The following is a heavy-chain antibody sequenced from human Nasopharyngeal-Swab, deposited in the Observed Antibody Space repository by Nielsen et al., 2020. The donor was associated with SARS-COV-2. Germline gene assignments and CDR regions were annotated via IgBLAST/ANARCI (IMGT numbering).Heavy chain of an antibody. CDR1: GFTYDDYS. Sequence: SLKISCAASGFTYDDYSMHWARLAPGKGLEWVSGITWNSGNKGYAESVQGRFTISRDNARNSLYLQMDSLRAEDTALYYCAKARRTDTYGFECFDHWGQGTLVTVSS. CDR3: AKARRTDTYGFECFDH. J-gene: IGHJ4*02. CDR2: ITWNSGNK. V-gene: IGHV3-9*01. D-gene: IGHD5-18*01.